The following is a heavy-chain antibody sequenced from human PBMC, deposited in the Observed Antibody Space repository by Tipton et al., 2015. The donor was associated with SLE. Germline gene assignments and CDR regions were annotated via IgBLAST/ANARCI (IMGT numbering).Heavy chain of an antibody. CDR1: GFTFSSHS. V-gene: IGHV3-48*01. CDR3: TTDRRPRFDSNGWRGAFDI. D-gene: IGHD6-19*01. CDR2: IGFTPGSI. J-gene: IGHJ3*02. Sequence: SLRLSCAASGFTFSSHSMNWVRQAPGKGLEWVSYIGFTPGSIFYADSVKGRFTISRDNAKNSLYLQMNSLRAEDTAVYYCTTDRRPRFDSNGWRGAFDIWGQGTMVTVSS.